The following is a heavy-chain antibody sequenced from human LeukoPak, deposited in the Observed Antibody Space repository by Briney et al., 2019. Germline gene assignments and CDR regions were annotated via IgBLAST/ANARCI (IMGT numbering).Heavy chain of an antibody. CDR3: TTDSGYDWEDYYYYYMDV. D-gene: IGHD5-12*01. V-gene: IGHV3-15*01. Sequence: PGGSLRLSCAAPGFTYSNDRMSWVRHAPGTGLERVGRIKSKTDGGTTDYAAPVKGRFTISRDDSKNTLYLQMNSLKTEDTAVYYCTTDSGYDWEDYYYYYMDVWGKGTTVTVSS. CDR1: GFTYSNDR. J-gene: IGHJ6*03. CDR2: IKSKTDGGTT.